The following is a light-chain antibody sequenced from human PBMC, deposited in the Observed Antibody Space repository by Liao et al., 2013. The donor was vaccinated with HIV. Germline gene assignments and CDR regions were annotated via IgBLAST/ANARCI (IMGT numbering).Light chain of an antibody. CDR1: NIGIKS. Sequence: SYELTQPPSVSVAPGKTARITCGGNNIGIKSVHWYQQKPGQAPVVVIYYDSDRPSGIPERFSGSTSGNTATLTISRVEAGDEADYYCQVWDSSSDHPVFGGGTKLTVL. J-gene: IGLJ2*01. CDR3: QVWDSSSDHPV. CDR2: YDS. V-gene: IGLV3-21*04.